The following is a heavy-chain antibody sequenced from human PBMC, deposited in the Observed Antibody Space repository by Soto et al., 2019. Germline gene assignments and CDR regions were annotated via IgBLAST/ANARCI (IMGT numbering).Heavy chain of an antibody. V-gene: IGHV4-34*01. CDR3: ARANTRRGTCDI. CDR2: INHSGST. J-gene: IGHJ3*02. Sequence: SETLSLTCAVYNESFSVYYWTWIRQPPGKGLEWIGEINHSGSTNYNPSLKSRVTISVDTSKNQFSLKLRSVTAADTAVYYCARANTRRGTCDIWGQGTMVTVSS. CDR1: NESFSVYY. D-gene: IGHD2-2*02.